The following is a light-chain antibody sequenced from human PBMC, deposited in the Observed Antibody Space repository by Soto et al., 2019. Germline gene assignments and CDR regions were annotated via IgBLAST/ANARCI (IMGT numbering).Light chain of an antibody. J-gene: IGLJ2*01. CDR1: SSDVGAYNY. CDR2: DVS. V-gene: IGLV2-14*01. Sequence: QSALTQPASVSGSPGQSITISCTGTSSDVGAYNYVSWYQQHPGTAPKLMIYDVSNRPSGVSNRFSGSKSGNTASLTISGLQDEDEADYYCSSYTSSSTLVFGGGTQLTVL. CDR3: SSYTSSSTLV.